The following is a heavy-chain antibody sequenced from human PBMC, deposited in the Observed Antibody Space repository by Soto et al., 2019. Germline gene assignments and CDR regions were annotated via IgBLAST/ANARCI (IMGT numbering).Heavy chain of an antibody. V-gene: IGHV2-26*01. CDR2: IFADDGQ. Sequence: QVTLKESGPVLVKPTETLTLTCTVSGFSLRNARMGVSWIRQPPGKALEWLAHIFADDGQAYRPSLKSRLTISKDTSKSQVVLIMTNMDPVDTATYYCMTTSEPYFYGGGHTDSFDIWGQGTMVTVSS. D-gene: IGHD2-21*01. J-gene: IGHJ3*02. CDR3: MTTSEPYFYGGGHTDSFDI. CDR1: GFSLRNARMG.